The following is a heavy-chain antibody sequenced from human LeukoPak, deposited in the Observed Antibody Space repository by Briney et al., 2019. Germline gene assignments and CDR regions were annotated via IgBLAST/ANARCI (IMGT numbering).Heavy chain of an antibody. V-gene: IGHV4-59*01. CDR3: ARSPYYYYMDV. J-gene: IGHJ6*03. CDR2: IYYSGST. Sequence: SETLSLTCIVSAGSTRGYYWSWIRQPPGKGLEWIGYIYYSGSTNYNPSLKSRATISVDTSKNQFSLKLSSVTAADTAVYYCARSPYYYYMDVWGKGTTVTVSS. CDR1: AGSTRGYY.